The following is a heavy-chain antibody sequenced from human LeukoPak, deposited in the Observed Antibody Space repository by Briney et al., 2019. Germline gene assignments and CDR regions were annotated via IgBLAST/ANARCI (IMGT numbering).Heavy chain of an antibody. CDR3: ARGRAGYYDFWSGLGSKDYMDV. J-gene: IGHJ6*03. D-gene: IGHD3-3*01. Sequence: ASVKVSCKASGYTFTSYGISWVRQAPGQGLEWMGWISAYNGNTNYAQKLQGRVTMTTDTSTSTAYMELRSLRSDDTAVYYCARGRAGYYDFWSGLGSKDYMDVWGKGTTVTVSS. CDR2: ISAYNGNT. CDR1: GYTFTSYG. V-gene: IGHV1-18*01.